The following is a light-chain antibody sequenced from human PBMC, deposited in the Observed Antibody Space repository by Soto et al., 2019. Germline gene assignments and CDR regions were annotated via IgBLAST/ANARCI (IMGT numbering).Light chain of an antibody. V-gene: IGKV1-5*03. J-gene: IGKJ1*01. Sequence: DIQMTQSPSTLSASVGDRVTITCRASQTISNYLTWYQQRPGKAPKLLIYRSSILQNGVPSRFRGSRSRTEFTLTISSLQPDDFATYYCQQYYIYATFGKGTRVEI. CDR1: QTISNY. CDR3: QQYYIYAT. CDR2: RSS.